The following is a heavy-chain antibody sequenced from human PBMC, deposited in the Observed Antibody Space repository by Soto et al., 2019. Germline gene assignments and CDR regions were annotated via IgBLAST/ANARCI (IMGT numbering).Heavy chain of an antibody. Sequence: KTSETLSLTCTVSGGSVSSGSYYWSWIRQPPGKGLEWIGYIYYSGSTNYNPSLKSRVTISVDTSKNQFSLKLSSVTAADTAVYYCARVTTDYYYYGMDVWGQGTTVTVSS. CDR2: IYYSGST. CDR1: GGSVSSGSYY. D-gene: IGHD4-17*01. CDR3: ARVTTDYYYYGMDV. J-gene: IGHJ6*02. V-gene: IGHV4-61*01.